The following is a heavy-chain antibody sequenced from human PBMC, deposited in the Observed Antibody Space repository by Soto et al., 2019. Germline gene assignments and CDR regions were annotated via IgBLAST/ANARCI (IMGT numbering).Heavy chain of an antibody. V-gene: IGHV1-18*04. Sequence: QVQLVQSGAEVKKPGASVKVSCKASGYTFXSYGISWVRQAPGQXLEWMGWISAYNGNTNYAQKLQGRVTMTTDTSTSTAYMELRSLRSDDTAVYYCARDGAIVVVVAATPGWFDPWGQGTLVTVSS. CDR3: ARDGAIVVVVAATPGWFDP. J-gene: IGHJ5*02. CDR2: ISAYNGNT. D-gene: IGHD2-15*01. CDR1: GYTFXSYG.